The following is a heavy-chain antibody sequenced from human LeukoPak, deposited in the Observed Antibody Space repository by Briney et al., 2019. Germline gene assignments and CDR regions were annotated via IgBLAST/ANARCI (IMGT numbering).Heavy chain of an antibody. J-gene: IGHJ6*02. CDR2: IIPILGIA. CDR3: ARGDYYDSSGYGMDI. CDR1: GGTFSSCA. V-gene: IGHV1-69*04. Sequence: ASVNVSCKASGGTFSSCAISWVRQAPGQGLEWTGRIIPILGIANYAQKFQGRVTITADKSTSTAYMELSSLRSEDTAVYYCARGDYYDSSGYGMDIWGQGTTVTVSS. D-gene: IGHD3-22*01.